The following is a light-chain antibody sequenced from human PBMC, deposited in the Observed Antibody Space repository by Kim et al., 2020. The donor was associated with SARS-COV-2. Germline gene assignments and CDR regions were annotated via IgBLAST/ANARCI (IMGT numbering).Light chain of an antibody. CDR3: QKYNSALWT. J-gene: IGKJ1*01. Sequence: DIQMTQSPSSPSASVGDRVTITCRASHDISNYLAWYQQKPGKVPKLLIYAASTLQSGVPSRFSGSGSGTDFTLTISSLQPEDVATYYCQKYNSALWTFGQGTKVDIK. V-gene: IGKV1-27*01. CDR2: AAS. CDR1: HDISNY.